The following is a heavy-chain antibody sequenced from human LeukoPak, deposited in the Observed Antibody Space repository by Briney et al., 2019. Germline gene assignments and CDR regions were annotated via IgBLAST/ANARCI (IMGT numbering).Heavy chain of an antibody. CDR2: ISGSGSTT. CDR1: GFTFNRHV. J-gene: IGHJ4*01. D-gene: IGHD1-26*01. Sequence: GGSLRLSCAASGFTFNRHVMTWVRQAPGKGLEWVSAISGSGSTTYYADSVQGRFTISRDKSANMVYLQMSSLGAEDTALYYCARARGATREGFDYWGQGTLITVSS. CDR3: ARARGATREGFDY. V-gene: IGHV3-23*01.